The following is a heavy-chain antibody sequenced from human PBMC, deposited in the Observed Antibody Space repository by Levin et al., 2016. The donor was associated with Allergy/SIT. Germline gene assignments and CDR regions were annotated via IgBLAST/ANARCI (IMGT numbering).Heavy chain of an antibody. CDR2: ISYSGST. CDR3: ARDDGYYFDY. D-gene: IGHD3-3*01. CDR1: GESFNNDY. V-gene: IGHV4-59*06. J-gene: IGHJ4*02. Sequence: SETLSLTCAVFGESFNNDYWNWIRQPPGKGLEWIGYISYSGSTYYNPSLKSRLTISVDTSKNQFSLELSSVTAADTAVYYCARDDGYYFDYWGQGTLVTVSS.